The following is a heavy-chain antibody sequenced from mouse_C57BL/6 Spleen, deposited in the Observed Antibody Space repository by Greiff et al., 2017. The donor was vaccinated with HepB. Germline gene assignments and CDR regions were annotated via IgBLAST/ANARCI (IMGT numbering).Heavy chain of an antibody. CDR1: GFTFSDYG. V-gene: IGHV5-17*01. J-gene: IGHJ3*01. CDR2: ISSGSSTI. D-gene: IGHD1-1*01. CDR3: ARTGSSYVGAY. Sequence: EVNVVESGGGLVKPGGSLKLSCAASGFTFSDYGMHWVRQAPEKGLEWVAYISSGSSTIYYADTVKGRFTISRDNAKNTLFLQMTSLRSEDTAMYYCARTGSSYVGAYWGQGTLVTVSA.